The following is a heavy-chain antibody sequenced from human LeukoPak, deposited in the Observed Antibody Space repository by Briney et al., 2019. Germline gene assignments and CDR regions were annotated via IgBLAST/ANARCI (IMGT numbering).Heavy chain of an antibody. V-gene: IGHV3-23*01. D-gene: IGHD6-19*01. CDR3: AKGPLDHSSGWYPPGWFDP. CDR1: GFTFSSYA. J-gene: IGHJ5*02. Sequence: GGSLRLSCAAFGFTFSSYAMSWVRQAPGKGLEWVSAISGSGGSTYYADSVKGRFTISRGNSKNTLYLQMNSLRAEDTAVYYCAKGPLDHSSGWYPPGWFDPWGQGTLVTVSS. CDR2: ISGSGGST.